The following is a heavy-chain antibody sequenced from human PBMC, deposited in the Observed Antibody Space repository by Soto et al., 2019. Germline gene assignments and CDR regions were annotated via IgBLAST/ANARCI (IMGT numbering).Heavy chain of an antibody. J-gene: IGHJ4*02. CDR3: ARTGTVGVGELSGNFDY. V-gene: IGHV3-30-3*01. D-gene: IGHD3-10*01. CDR2: MSYDGSNK. Sequence: QVQLVESGGGVVQPGRSLRLSCAASGFTLSSYAMHWVRQAPGKGLEWVAVMSYDGSNKYYADSVKGRFTISRDNSKNTLYLQMNSLRAEDTAVYYGARTGTVGVGELSGNFDYWGQGTLVTVSS. CDR1: GFTLSSYA.